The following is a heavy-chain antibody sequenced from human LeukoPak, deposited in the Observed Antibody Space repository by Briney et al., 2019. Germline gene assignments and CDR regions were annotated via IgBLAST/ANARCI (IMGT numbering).Heavy chain of an antibody. D-gene: IGHD1-1*01. CDR1: GLTFSSYW. CDR2: IKQDGSEK. Sequence: GGSLRLSCAASGLTFSSYWMNWVRQAPGKGLEWVATIKQDGSEKYYVDFVKGRFSISRDNAKNSLYLQMNSLGADDTAVYYCAGGTGMDVWGQGTPVTVSS. V-gene: IGHV3-7*05. CDR3: AGGTGMDV. J-gene: IGHJ6*02.